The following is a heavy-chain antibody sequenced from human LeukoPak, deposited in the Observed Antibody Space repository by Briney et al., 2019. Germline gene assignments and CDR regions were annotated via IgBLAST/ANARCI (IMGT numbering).Heavy chain of an antibody. CDR1: GFTFSDYY. J-gene: IGHJ6*03. D-gene: IGHD3-3*01. Sequence: GGSLRLSCAASGFTFSDYYMSWIRQAPGKGLEWVSYISSSGSTIYYADSVKGRFTISRDNAKNSLYLQMNSLRAEDTAVYYCAKGSKEVLFTRDHYMDVWGKGTTVTISS. V-gene: IGHV3-11*04. CDR3: AKGSKEVLFTRDHYMDV. CDR2: ISSSGSTI.